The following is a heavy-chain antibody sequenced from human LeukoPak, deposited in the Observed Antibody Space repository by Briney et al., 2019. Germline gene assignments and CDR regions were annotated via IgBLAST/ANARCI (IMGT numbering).Heavy chain of an antibody. CDR1: GFTFDDYG. CDR2: INWNGGST. V-gene: IGHV3-20*01. D-gene: IGHD6-13*01. CDR3: AGVTGHSRLPDY. Sequence: PGGSLRLSCAASGFTFDDYGMSWVRQAPGKGLEWVSGINWNGGSTGYADSVKGRFTISRDNAKNSLYLQMNSLRAEDTALYHCAGVTGHSRLPDYWGQGTLVTVSS. J-gene: IGHJ4*02.